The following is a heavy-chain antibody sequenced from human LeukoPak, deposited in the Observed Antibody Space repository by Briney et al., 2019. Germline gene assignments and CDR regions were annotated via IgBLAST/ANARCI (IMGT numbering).Heavy chain of an antibody. CDR1: QFTFRNYG. Sequence: PGGSLRLSCTASQFTFRNYGMHWVRQAPGKGLEWLTLISYDGSNHFYADSVKGRFTLSRDNSRNTVYLQLNNLRVEDTAVYYCAKASWASNADAVLWGQGTLVTVSS. CDR2: ISYDGSNH. D-gene: IGHD1-1*01. J-gene: IGHJ4*02. CDR3: AKASWASNADAVL. V-gene: IGHV3-30*18.